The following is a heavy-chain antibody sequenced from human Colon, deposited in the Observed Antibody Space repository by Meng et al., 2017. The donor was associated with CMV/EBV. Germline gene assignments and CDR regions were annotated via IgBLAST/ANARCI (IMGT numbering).Heavy chain of an antibody. D-gene: IGHD6-13*01. V-gene: IGHV3-66*01. Sequence: EGWLVEAWGGLVQPGGSTGLSCDASGFTVSSNYMSWVRQAPGKGLEWVSVIYSGGSTYYADSVKGRFTISRDNSKNTLYLQMNSLRAEDTAVYYCARDSSSWYADYWGQGTLVTVSS. J-gene: IGHJ4*02. CDR1: GFTVSSNY. CDR2: IYSGGST. CDR3: ARDSSSWYADY.